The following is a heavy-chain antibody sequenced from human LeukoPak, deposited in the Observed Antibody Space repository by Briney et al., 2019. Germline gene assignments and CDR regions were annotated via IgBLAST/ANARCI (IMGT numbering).Heavy chain of an antibody. V-gene: IGHV3-7*05. CDR3: ARDWNWGFDY. J-gene: IGHJ4*02. CDR1: GFTFSTYW. Sequence: PGGSLRLSCVASGFTFSTYWMSWVRQAPGKGLEWVANIKQDGSEKYYVDSVKGRFTISRDNAENSLYLQMNSLRAEDTAVYYCARDWNWGFDYWGQGTLVTVSS. D-gene: IGHD7-27*01. CDR2: IKQDGSEK.